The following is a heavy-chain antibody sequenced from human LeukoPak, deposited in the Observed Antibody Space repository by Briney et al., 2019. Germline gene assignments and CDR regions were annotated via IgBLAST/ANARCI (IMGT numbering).Heavy chain of an antibody. CDR1: GYTFTSYG. V-gene: IGHV1-18*01. J-gene: IGHJ5*01. CDR3: ARDLSKKWFDC. CDR2: ISAYNGNT. D-gene: IGHD2/OR15-2a*01. Sequence: GASVKVSCKASGYTFTSYGISWVRQAPGQGLEWMGWISAYNGNTNYPQKLQGRVIMTTDTSTSTAYMELRSLRSDDTAVYYCARDLSKKWFDCWGQGTLVTVSS.